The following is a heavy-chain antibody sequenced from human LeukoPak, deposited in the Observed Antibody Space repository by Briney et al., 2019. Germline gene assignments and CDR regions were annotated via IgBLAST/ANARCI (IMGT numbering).Heavy chain of an antibody. CDR3: AREVVVTANWFDP. V-gene: IGHV4-59*01. CDR2: IYYSGST. D-gene: IGHD2-21*02. Sequence: PSETLSPTCTVSGGSISSYYWSWIRQPPGKGLEWIGYIYYSGSTNYNPSLKSRVTISVDTSKNQFSLKLSSVTAADTAVYYCAREVVVTANWFDPWGQGTLVTVSS. J-gene: IGHJ5*02. CDR1: GGSISSYY.